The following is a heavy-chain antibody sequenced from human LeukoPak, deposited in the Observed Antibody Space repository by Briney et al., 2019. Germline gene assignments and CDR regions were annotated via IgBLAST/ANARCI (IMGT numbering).Heavy chain of an antibody. CDR3: ARGTSPAMGTLGY. CDR2: INSNGDRT. Sequence: GGSLRLSCAASGFTFSSYAMHWVRQAPGKGLEYVSAINSNGDRTYYANSVKGRFTISRDNSKSTLYLQMGSLRAEDMALYYCARGTSPAMGTLGYWGQGTLVTVSS. D-gene: IGHD5-18*01. V-gene: IGHV3-64*01. CDR1: GFTFSSYA. J-gene: IGHJ4*02.